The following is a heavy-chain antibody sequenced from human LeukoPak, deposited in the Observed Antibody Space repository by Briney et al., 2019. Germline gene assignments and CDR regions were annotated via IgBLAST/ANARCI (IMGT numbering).Heavy chain of an antibody. CDR3: ARNENSGWGYFDY. Sequence: GGSVRLSCAASGFTFCNYLIRWVGHAAWKGPEGVTRITEDGRQTYYMDSVKGRFTISRDNAKNSLFLQMHSLRAEDPAVYYCARNENSGWGYFDYWGQGTLVTVSS. CDR1: GFTFCNYL. CDR2: ITEDGRQT. V-gene: IGHV3-7*03. D-gene: IGHD5-12*01. J-gene: IGHJ4*02.